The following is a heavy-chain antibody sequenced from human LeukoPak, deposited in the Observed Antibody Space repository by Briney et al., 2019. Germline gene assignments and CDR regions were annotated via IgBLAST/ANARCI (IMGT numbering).Heavy chain of an antibody. CDR2: ITSSSSTI. V-gene: IGHV3-48*02. CDR1: GFTLSSYS. Sequence: PGGSLRLSCVASGFTLSSYSMNWVRLAPGKGLEWLSFITSSSSTIYYADSVKGRFTISRDNAKNSLYLQMNSLRDEDTAVYYCARDHYGDSASDSWGQGTLVTVSS. CDR3: ARDHYGDSASDS. J-gene: IGHJ4*02. D-gene: IGHD4-17*01.